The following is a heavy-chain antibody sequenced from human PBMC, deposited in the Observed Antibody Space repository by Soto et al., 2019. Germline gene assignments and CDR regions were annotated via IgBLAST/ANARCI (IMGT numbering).Heavy chain of an antibody. CDR1: GYTFTSYG. CDR2: ISAYNGNT. D-gene: IGHD3-22*01. J-gene: IGHJ6*02. V-gene: IGHV1-18*01. Sequence: ASVKVSCKASGYTFTSYGISWVRQGPGQXLEWMGWISAYNGNTNYAQKLQGRVTMTTDTSTRTAYMELXXXXSDXXAVYYXARTXTLRGYPYGXDXWGQGTTVTVSS. CDR3: ARTXTLRGYPYGXDX.